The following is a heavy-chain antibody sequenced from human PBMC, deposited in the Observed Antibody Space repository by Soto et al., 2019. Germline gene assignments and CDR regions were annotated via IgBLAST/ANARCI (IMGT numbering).Heavy chain of an antibody. CDR2: ISYDGSNK. J-gene: IGHJ4*02. Sequence: GGSLRLSCAASGFTFSSYGMHWVRQAPGKGLEWVAVISYDGSNKYYADSVKGRFTISRDNSKNTLYLQMNSLRAEDTAVYYCAKSRPYCSGGSCYSGSSLDYWGQGTLVTVSS. CDR3: AKSRPYCSGGSCYSGSSLDY. D-gene: IGHD2-15*01. CDR1: GFTFSSYG. V-gene: IGHV3-30*18.